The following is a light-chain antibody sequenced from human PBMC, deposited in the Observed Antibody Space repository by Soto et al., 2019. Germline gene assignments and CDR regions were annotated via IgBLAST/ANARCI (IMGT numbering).Light chain of an antibody. CDR2: ETS. CDR3: QVRSDWPPFKYT. Sequence: EIVLTQSPATLSLSAGERVTLSCRSSQSVDTMVAWYQQQVGRTPRLLIYETSSRATDVPARFSGSGSGTDFTLTISRLEPEDFAIYFCQVRSDWPPFKYTFGQGTKLEVK. J-gene: IGKJ2*01. V-gene: IGKV3-11*01. CDR1: QSVDTM.